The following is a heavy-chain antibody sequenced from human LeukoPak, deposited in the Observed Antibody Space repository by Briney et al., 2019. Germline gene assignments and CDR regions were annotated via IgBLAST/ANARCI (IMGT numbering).Heavy chain of an antibody. CDR1: GSRFTSYW. CDR3: AVLGGGSGSPSGGNWFDP. Sequence: GGPLQFSCKGSGSRFTSYWIGGARQLPGKGLEWMGIIFPGDSDTRYSPSFQGQVTISAHKSISTAYLQWSSLKGSDTAMYYCAVLGGGSGSPSGGNWFDPWGQGTLVTVSS. D-gene: IGHD3-10*01. CDR2: IFPGDSDT. J-gene: IGHJ5*02. V-gene: IGHV5-51*01.